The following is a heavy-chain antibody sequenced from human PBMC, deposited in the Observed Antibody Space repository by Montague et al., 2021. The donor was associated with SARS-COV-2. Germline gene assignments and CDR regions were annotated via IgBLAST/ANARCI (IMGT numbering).Heavy chain of an antibody. D-gene: IGHD5-12*01. J-gene: IGHJ2*01. Sequence: SETLSLTCTVSGGSIRSSRYYWGWIRQPPGKGLECIGSIYYSGSTYYNPSLKSRVTISVDTSKNHFSLNLSSVTAADTAVYYCARSTWLRGYFDLWGRGTLVTVSS. CDR1: GGSIRSSRYY. CDR3: ARSTWLRGYFDL. V-gene: IGHV4-39*07. CDR2: IYYSGST.